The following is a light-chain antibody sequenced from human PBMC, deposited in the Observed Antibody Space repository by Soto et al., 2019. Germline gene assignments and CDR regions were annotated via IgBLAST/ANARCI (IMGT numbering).Light chain of an antibody. V-gene: IGKV3-20*01. CDR1: QSVNSNY. Sequence: EIVLTQSPGTLSLSPGERATLSCRASQSVNSNYLGWYQKKPAQAPRLLIYAASSRATGVPDRFSGSGSGTDFTLTISSLQPEDFATYFCQQIYSAPLTFGGGTKVEIK. CDR2: AAS. J-gene: IGKJ4*01. CDR3: QQIYSAPLT.